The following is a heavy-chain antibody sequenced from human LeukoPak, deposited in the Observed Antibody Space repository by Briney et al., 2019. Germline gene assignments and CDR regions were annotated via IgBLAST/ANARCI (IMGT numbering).Heavy chain of an antibody. J-gene: IGHJ4*02. CDR3: AREREKERGSIAAAYFDY. CDR1: GFTFSSYA. CDR2: ISYDGSNK. Sequence: GGSLRLSCAASGFTFSSYAMHWVRQAPGKGLEWVAVISYDGSNKYYADSVKGRFTISRDNSKNTLYLQMNSLRAEDTAVYYCAREREKERGSIAAAYFDYWGQGTLVTVSS. V-gene: IGHV3-30-3*01. D-gene: IGHD6-13*01.